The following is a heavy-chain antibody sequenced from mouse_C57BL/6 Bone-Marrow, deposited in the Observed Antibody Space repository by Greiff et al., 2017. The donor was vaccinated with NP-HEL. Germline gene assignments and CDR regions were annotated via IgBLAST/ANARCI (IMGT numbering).Heavy chain of an antibody. V-gene: IGHV1-72*01. CDR1: GYTFTSYW. CDR3: ARSRRPLYFDY. J-gene: IGHJ2*01. CDR2: IDPNRGGT. Sequence: QVQLQQPGAELVKPGASVKLSCKASGYTFTSYWMHWVKQRPGRGLEWNGRIDPNRGGTKYNEKFKSKATLTVDKPSSTAYMQLSSLRSEDSAVYYCARSRRPLYFDYWGQGTTLTVSS. D-gene: IGHD2-12*01.